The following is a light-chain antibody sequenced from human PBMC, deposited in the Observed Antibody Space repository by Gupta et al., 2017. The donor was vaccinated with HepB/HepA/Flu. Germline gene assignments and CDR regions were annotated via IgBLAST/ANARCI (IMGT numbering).Light chain of an antibody. V-gene: IGKV1-39*01. CDR2: AAS. Sequence: DIQMTQSPSSLSASVGDRVTITCRASQSISSYLNWYQQKPGKAPKLLIYAASSFQSGVPSRFSGSGSGTDFTLTISRLQPEDFATNYCQQSYSTPWTFGQGTKVEIK. J-gene: IGKJ1*01. CDR3: QQSYSTPWT. CDR1: QSISSY.